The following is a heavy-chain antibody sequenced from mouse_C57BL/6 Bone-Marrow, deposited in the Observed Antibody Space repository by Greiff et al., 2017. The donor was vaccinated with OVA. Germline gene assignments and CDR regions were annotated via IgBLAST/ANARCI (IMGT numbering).Heavy chain of an antibody. V-gene: IGHV1-55*01. CDR2: IYPGSGST. CDR3: ARFDYYGSSFDY. Sequence: QVHVKQPGAELVKPGASVKMSCKASGYTFTSYWITWVKQRPGQGLEWIGDIYPGSGSTNYNEKFKSKATLTVDTSSSTAYMQLSSLTSEDSAVYYCARFDYYGSSFDYWGQGTTLTVSS. J-gene: IGHJ2*01. CDR1: GYTFTSYW. D-gene: IGHD1-1*01.